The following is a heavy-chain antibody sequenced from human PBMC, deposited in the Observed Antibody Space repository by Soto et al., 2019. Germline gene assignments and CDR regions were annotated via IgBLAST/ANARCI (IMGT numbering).Heavy chain of an antibody. CDR1: GYTYSKYL. D-gene: IGHD1-26*01. CDR3: VEEVLAGSFDN. V-gene: IGHV1-18*04. CDR2: ISGYNGET. J-gene: IGHJ4*02. Sequence: QVQLVQSGAEVKKPGASVKVSCKTSGYTYSKYLIAWVRQTPGQGLEWMGWISGYNGETQYAPELQGRVTFTSETSTSTAYMELRSLTSDDTAVYYLVEEVLAGSFDNWGQGTLVTVSS.